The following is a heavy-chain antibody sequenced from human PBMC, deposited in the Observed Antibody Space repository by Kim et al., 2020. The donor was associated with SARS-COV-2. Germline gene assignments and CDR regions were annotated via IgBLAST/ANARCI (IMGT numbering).Heavy chain of an antibody. Sequence: ASVKVSCKASGYTFTSYGISWVRQAPGQGLEWMGWISAYNGNTNYAQKLQGRVTMTTDTSMSTAYMELRSLRSDDTAVYYCARFAAPGYDILTGYYSIPNVGMDVWGQGTTVTVSS. CDR2: ISAYNGNT. CDR3: ARFAAPGYDILTGYYSIPNVGMDV. D-gene: IGHD3-9*01. CDR1: GYTFTSYG. V-gene: IGHV1-18*01. J-gene: IGHJ6*02.